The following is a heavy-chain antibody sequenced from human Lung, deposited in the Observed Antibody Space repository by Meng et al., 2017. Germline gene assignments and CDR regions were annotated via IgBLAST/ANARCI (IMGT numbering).Heavy chain of an antibody. D-gene: IGHD4-11*01. J-gene: IGHJ4*02. CDR1: GGSLIDYY. V-gene: IGHV4-34*01. CDR3: ARGPTTMAHDFDY. Sequence: QGQLQQWGAGLLKPSEPLSLPCVASGGSLIDYYWSWIRQPPGKGLEWIGEINHSGSTNYNPSLESRATISVDTSQNNLSLKLSSVTAADSAVYYCARGPTTMAHDFDYWGQGTLVTVSS. CDR2: INHSGST.